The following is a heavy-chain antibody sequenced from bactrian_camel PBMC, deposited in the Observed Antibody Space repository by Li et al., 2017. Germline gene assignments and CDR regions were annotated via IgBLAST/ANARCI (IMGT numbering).Heavy chain of an antibody. V-gene: IGHV3S55*01. D-gene: IGHD2*01. CDR3: GADCVRYCSGGYCSPADFGY. CDR1: GYVFNRCT. J-gene: IGHJ6*01. CDR2: IGNRST. Sequence: VQLVESGGGSVQAGGSLKLSCAASGYVFNRCTMGWVRQTPGKEREGVAVIGNRSTWYDDSVKDRFTISKDNAKNTLYLQMNSLKPEDTAMYYCGADCVRYCSGGYCSPADFGYWGQGTQVTVS.